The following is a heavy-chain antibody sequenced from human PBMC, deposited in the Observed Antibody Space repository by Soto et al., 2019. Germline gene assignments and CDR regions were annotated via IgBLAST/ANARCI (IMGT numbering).Heavy chain of an antibody. D-gene: IGHD3-16*02. CDR3: VKDRWIDY. Sequence: PGGPLRLSCAASGFTVSDYYMSWIRQAPGKGLEWLSYSSNSGTYTRYPDSVKGRFTISRDNSKNTLYLQMSSLRAEDTAVYYCVKDRWIDYWGQGTLVTVSS. CDR2: SSNSGTYT. V-gene: IGHV3-11*06. CDR1: GFTVSDYY. J-gene: IGHJ4*02.